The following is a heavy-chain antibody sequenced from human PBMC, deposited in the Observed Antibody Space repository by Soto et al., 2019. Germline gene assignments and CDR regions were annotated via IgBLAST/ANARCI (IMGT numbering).Heavy chain of an antibody. CDR2: IYRTGST. CDR3: ASRDPGTSVDY. D-gene: IGHD1-7*01. J-gene: IGHJ4*02. V-gene: IGHV4-4*02. Sequence: QVQLQESGPGLVKPSGTLSLTCAVSGGSFTSNNWWTWVRQPPGQGLEWIGEIYRTGSTNYNPSLKSRVTRSLEKSENQFSLRVTSLTAADTAVYYCASRDPGTSVDYWGQGTLVTVSS. CDR1: GGSFTSNNW.